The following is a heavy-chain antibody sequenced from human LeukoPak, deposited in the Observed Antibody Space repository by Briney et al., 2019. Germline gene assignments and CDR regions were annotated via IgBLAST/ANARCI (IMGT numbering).Heavy chain of an antibody. J-gene: IGHJ3*02. Sequence: SETLSLTCTVSGGSISTYYWSWIRQPPGEGLEWVGYISYTGSTNYNPSLKSRVTVSVDTSKNQFSLKLSSLTAADTAVYYCARGTSMVRGVRDDAFDIWGQGTMVTVSS. CDR3: ARGTSMVRGVRDDAFDI. CDR2: ISYTGST. V-gene: IGHV4-59*01. D-gene: IGHD3-10*01. CDR1: GGSISTYY.